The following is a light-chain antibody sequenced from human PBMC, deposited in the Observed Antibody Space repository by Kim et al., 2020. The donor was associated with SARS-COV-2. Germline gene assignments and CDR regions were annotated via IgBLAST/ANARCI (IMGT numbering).Light chain of an antibody. V-gene: IGKV3-20*01. CDR2: GAS. Sequence: EIVLTQSPGTLSLSPGETGTLSCRASQSVSSGSLAWYQLKPGQAPRLLIYGASYRATGTPDRFSGRGSGTDFTLIISRLEPEDFAVYCCQQYGSSPQTFGQGTKVDIK. CDR3: QQYGSSPQT. CDR1: QSVSSGS. J-gene: IGKJ1*01.